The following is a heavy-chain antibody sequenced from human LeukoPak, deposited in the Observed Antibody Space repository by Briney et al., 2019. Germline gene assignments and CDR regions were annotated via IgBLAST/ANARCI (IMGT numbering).Heavy chain of an antibody. D-gene: IGHD1-26*01. J-gene: IGHJ6*02. Sequence: GGSLRLSRAASGFTFSIYAMRWVRQAPGKGLEWVSTISGSGGSTLYADSVRGRFTISRDNSKNTLYVQMNSLRAEDTAVYYCAKSWERQRLLDGPDVWGQGTTVTVSS. CDR2: ISGSGGST. V-gene: IGHV3-23*01. CDR1: GFTFSIYA. CDR3: AKSWERQRLLDGPDV.